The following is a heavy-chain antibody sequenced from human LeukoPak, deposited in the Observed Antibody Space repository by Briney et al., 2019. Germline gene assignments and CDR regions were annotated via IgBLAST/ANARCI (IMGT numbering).Heavy chain of an antibody. J-gene: IGHJ4*02. Sequence: ASVKVSCEASGYTFTSYYMHWVRQAPGQGLEWMGIINPSGGSTSYAQKFQGRVTMTRDTSKSTVYMELSSLRSEDTAVYYCARTRIGRGYFDYWGQGTLVTVSS. CDR1: GYTFTSYY. D-gene: IGHD2-15*01. V-gene: IGHV1-46*01. CDR3: ARTRIGRGYFDY. CDR2: INPSGGST.